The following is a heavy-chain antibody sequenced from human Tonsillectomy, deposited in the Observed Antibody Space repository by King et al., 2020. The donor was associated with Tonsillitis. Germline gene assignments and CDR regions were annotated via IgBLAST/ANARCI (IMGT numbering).Heavy chain of an antibody. CDR2: IYYSGST. CDR3: ARHGGYYDGMDV. V-gene: IGHV4-39*07. Sequence: QLQESGPGLVKPSETLSLTCTVSGGSISSSSYYWGWIRQPPGKGLEWIGSIYYSGSTYYNPSLKSRVTISVDTSKNQFSLKLSSVTAADTAVYYCARHGGYYDGMDVWGQGTTVTVSS. D-gene: IGHD3-22*01. CDR1: GGSISSSSYY. J-gene: IGHJ6*02.